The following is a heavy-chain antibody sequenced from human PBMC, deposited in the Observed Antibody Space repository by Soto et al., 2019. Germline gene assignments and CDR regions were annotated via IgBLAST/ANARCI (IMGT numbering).Heavy chain of an antibody. CDR3: ATPPAGYYSYGMDV. J-gene: IGHJ6*02. CDR1: GGTFSSYA. V-gene: IGHV1-69*12. Sequence: QVQLVQSGAEVKKPGSSVKVSCKASGGTFSSYAISWVRQAPGQGLEWMGGIIRIFGTADYAQKFQGRVTSTAAESTSTAYMELSSLRSEDTAVYYCATPPAGYYSYGMDVWGQGTTVTVSS. CDR2: IIRIFGTA.